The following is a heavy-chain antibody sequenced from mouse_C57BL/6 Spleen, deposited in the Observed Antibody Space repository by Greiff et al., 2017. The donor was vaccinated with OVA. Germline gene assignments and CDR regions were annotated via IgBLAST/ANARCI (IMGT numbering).Heavy chain of an antibody. J-gene: IGHJ2*01. D-gene: IGHD6-2*01. Sequence: QVQLQQPGAELVRPGTSVKLSCKASGYTFTSYWMHWVKQRPGQGLEWIGVIDPSDSYTNYNQKFKGKATLTVDTSSSTAYMQLSSLTSEDSAVYYCARVSNRRDYFDYWGQGTTLTVSS. CDR3: ARVSNRRDYFDY. CDR1: GYTFTSYW. V-gene: IGHV1-59*01. CDR2: IDPSDSYT.